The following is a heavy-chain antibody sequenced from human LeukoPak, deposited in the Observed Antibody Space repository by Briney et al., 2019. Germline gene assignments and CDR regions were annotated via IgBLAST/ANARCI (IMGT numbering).Heavy chain of an antibody. CDR1: GGSISSYY. V-gene: IGHV4-59*08. Sequence: PSETLSLTCTVSGGSISSYYWSWIRQPPGKGLEWIGYIYYSGSTNYNPSLKSRVTISVDTSKNQFSLKLSSVTAADTAVYCCARGKVGGVIVIPTFDYWGQGTLVTVSS. CDR3: ARGKVGGVIVIPTFDY. J-gene: IGHJ4*02. CDR2: IYYSGST. D-gene: IGHD3-16*02.